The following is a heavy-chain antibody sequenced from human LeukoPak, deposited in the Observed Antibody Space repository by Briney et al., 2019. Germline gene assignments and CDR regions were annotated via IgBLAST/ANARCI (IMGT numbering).Heavy chain of an antibody. J-gene: IGHJ2*01. CDR1: GGTFSSYA. Sequence: SVKVSCKASGGTFSSYAISWVRQAPGQGLEWMGGIIPIFGTANYAQKFQGRVTITADESTSTAYMELSSLRSEDTAVYYCARARRYCDGDCSSGVYWYFDLWGRGTLVTVSS. V-gene: IGHV1-69*13. CDR2: IIPIFGTA. D-gene: IGHD2-21*02. CDR3: ARARRYCDGDCSSGVYWYFDL.